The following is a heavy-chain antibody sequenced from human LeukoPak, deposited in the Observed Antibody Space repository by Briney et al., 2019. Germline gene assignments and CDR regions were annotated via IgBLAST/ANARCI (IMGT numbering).Heavy chain of an antibody. CDR1: GFTFSIHG. D-gene: IGHD3-10*01. CDR3: ARVGRGLYSMDV. CDR2: IINSGGTI. Sequence: GGSLRLSCAASGFTFSIHGMNWVRQTPGXGLEWVSYIINSGGTIYYADSVQGRFTISRDNAKNSLYLQMNSLRDEDTAVYYCARVGRGLYSMDVWGQGTTVTVSS. J-gene: IGHJ6*02. V-gene: IGHV3-48*02.